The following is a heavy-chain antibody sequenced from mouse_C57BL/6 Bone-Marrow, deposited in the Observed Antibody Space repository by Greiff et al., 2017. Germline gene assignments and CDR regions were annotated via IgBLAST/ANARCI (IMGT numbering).Heavy chain of an antibody. Sequence: VQLQQPGAELVRPGTSVKLSCKASGYTFTSYWMHWVKQRPGQGLEWIGVIDPSDSYTNYNQKFKGKATLTVDTSSSTAYMQLSSLTSEDSAVYYCARGITVFDYWGKGTTLTVSS. V-gene: IGHV1-59*01. CDR3: ARGITVFDY. J-gene: IGHJ2*01. CDR2: IDPSDSYT. CDR1: GYTFTSYW. D-gene: IGHD1-1*01.